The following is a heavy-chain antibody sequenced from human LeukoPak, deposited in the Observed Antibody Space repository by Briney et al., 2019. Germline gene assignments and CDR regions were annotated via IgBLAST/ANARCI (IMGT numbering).Heavy chain of an antibody. CDR1: GFTFSSYA. D-gene: IGHD3-3*01. CDR3: AKDPGGLRYDFWSGYYSCWFDP. Sequence: GGSLRLSCAASGFTFSSYAMSWVRQAPGKGLEWVSAISGSGGSTYYADSVKGRFTISRDNSKNTLYLQMNSLRAEDTAVYYCAKDPGGLRYDFWSGYYSCWFDPWGPGTLVTVSS. J-gene: IGHJ5*02. CDR2: ISGSGGST. V-gene: IGHV3-23*01.